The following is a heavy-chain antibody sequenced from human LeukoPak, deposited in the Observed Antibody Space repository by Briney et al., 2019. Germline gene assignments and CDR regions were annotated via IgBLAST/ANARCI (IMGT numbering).Heavy chain of an antibody. V-gene: IGHV4-38-2*02. J-gene: IGHJ4*02. D-gene: IGHD3-16*01. CDR3: ARVVGGVGLDY. CDR1: GYSISSGYY. Sequence: SETLSLTCTVSGYSISSGYYWGWIRQPPGEALEYIGCIYYTGSTNYNPSLNSRVTISVDTSKNQFALKLSSVTAADTAVYYCARVVGGVGLDYWGQGTLVTVSS. CDR2: IYYTGST.